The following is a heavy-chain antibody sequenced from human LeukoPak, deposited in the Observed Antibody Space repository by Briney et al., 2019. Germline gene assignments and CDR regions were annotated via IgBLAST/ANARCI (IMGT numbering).Heavy chain of an antibody. D-gene: IGHD3-9*01. Sequence: GGSLRLSCVASGINFSSYRMYWVRQAPGKGLVCISRIKFDGTSTTYADSVKGRFTVSRDNAKSTLYLQMNSLRAEDTAVYYCAKDFRGQLRYFDWLTDHWGQGTLVTVSS. CDR2: IKFDGTST. J-gene: IGHJ4*02. V-gene: IGHV3-74*01. CDR3: AKDFRGQLRYFDWLTDH. CDR1: GINFSSYR.